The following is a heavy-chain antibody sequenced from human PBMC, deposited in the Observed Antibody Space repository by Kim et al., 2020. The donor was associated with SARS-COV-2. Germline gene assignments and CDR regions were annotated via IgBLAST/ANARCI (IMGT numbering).Heavy chain of an antibody. D-gene: IGHD1-1*01. Sequence: SETLSLTCTVSGGSISSGGYYWSWIRQHPGKGLEWIGYIYYSGSTYYNPSLKSRVTISVDTSKNQFSLKLSSVTAADTAVYYCARSANLNDAYFDSWGQGTLVTVSS. CDR3: ARSANLNDAYFDS. CDR2: IYYSGST. J-gene: IGHJ4*02. CDR1: GGSISSGGYY. V-gene: IGHV4-31*03.